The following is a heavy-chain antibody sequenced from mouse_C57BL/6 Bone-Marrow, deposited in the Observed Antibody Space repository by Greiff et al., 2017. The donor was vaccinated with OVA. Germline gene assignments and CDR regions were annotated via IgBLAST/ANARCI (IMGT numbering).Heavy chain of an antibody. CDR3: ARCDYGSSYGAMDY. V-gene: IGHV1-4*01. CDR2: INPSSGYT. Sequence: QVQLQQSGAELARPGASVKMSCKASGYTFTSYTMHWVKQRPGQGLEWIGYINPSSGYTKYNQKFKDKATLTADKSSSTAYMQLSSLTSEDSAVYYGARCDYGSSYGAMDYWGQGTSVTVSS. CDR1: GYTFTSYT. D-gene: IGHD1-1*01. J-gene: IGHJ4*01.